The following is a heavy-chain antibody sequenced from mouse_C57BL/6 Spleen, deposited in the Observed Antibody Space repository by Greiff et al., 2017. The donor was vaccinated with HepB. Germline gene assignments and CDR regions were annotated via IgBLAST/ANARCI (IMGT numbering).Heavy chain of an antibody. CDR2: INPNYGTT. CDR1: GYSFTDYN. V-gene: IGHV1-39*01. Sequence: EVQLQQSGPELVKPGASVKISCKASGYSFTDYNMNWVKQSNGKSLEWIGVINPNYGTTSYNQKFKGKATLTVDKASSTVYMQLNSLTSEDSAVYYCARGGHGGYYYDFDYWGQGTTLTVSS. J-gene: IGHJ2*01. CDR3: ARGGHGGYYYDFDY. D-gene: IGHD2-3*01.